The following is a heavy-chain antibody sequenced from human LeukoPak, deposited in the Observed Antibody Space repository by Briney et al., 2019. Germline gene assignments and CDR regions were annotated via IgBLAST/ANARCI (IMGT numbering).Heavy chain of an antibody. Sequence: GGSLRLSCAASGFTFSSDWMHWVRQAPGKGLVWVSRISGDGSTTTYADSVKGRFTISRDNAKNTLYLQMNSLRADDTAVYYCARVNYGGNFDYWGQGTLVTVSS. CDR3: ARVNYGGNFDY. CDR2: ISGDGSTT. J-gene: IGHJ4*02. D-gene: IGHD4-23*01. CDR1: GFTFSSDW. V-gene: IGHV3-74*01.